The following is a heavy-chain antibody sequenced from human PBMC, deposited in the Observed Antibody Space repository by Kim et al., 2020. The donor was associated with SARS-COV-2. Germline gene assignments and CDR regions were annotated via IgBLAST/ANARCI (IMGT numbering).Heavy chain of an antibody. CDR2: INHSGST. V-gene: IGHV4-34*01. D-gene: IGHD5-18*01. CDR1: GGSFSGYY. CDR3: ARGVTAMVDY. J-gene: IGHJ4*02. Sequence: SETLSLTCAVYGGSFSGYYWSWIRQPPGKGLEWIGEINHSGSTNYNPSLKSRVTISVDTSKNQFSLKLSSVTAADTAVYYCARGVTAMVDYWGQGTLVTV.